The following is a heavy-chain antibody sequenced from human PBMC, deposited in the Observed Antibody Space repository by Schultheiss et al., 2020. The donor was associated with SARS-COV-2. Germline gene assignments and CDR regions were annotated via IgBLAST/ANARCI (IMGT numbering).Heavy chain of an antibody. V-gene: IGHV3-23*01. D-gene: IGHD6-13*01. J-gene: IGHJ5*02. CDR2: ISGSGGST. Sequence: GGSLRLSCAASGFTFSSYSMNWVRQAPGKGLEWVSAISGSGGSTYYADSVKGRFTISRDNSKNTLYLQMNSLRAEDTAVYYCARGGWYSSSWLPAGFDPWGQGTLVTVSS. CDR3: ARGGWYSSSWLPAGFDP. CDR1: GFTFSSYS.